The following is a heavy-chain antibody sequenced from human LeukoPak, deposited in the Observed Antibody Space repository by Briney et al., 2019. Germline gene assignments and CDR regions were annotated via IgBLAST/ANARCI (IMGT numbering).Heavy chain of an antibody. CDR1: GGSISSYY. J-gene: IGHJ5*02. D-gene: IGHD2-15*01. CDR3: ARAGYCSGGSCYGNWFDP. CDR2: IYYSGST. Sequence: SETLSLTCTVSGGSISSYYWSWIRQPPGKGLEWIGYIYYSGSTNYNPSLKSRVTISVDTSKDQFSLKLSSVIAADTAVYYCARAGYCSGGSCYGNWFDPWGQGTLVTVSS. V-gene: IGHV4-59*01.